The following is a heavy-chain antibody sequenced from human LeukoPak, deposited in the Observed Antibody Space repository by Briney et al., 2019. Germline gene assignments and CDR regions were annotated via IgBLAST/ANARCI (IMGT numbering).Heavy chain of an antibody. CDR3: ARGDRRDGYRFDY. J-gene: IGHJ4*02. V-gene: IGHV3-53*01. Sequence: TGGSLRLSCAASGFTVSSTYMNWVRLAPGRGLEWVSIIYSDGSTIYADSVKGRFTISRDNSKNTLYLQMNSLRAEDTAVYYCARGDRRDGYRFDYWGQGTLVTVSS. CDR2: IYSDGST. CDR1: GFTVSSTY. D-gene: IGHD5-24*01.